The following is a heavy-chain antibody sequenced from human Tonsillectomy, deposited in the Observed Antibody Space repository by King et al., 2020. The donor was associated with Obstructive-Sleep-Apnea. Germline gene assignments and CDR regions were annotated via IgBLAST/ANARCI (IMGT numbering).Heavy chain of an antibody. D-gene: IGHD3-10*01. J-gene: IGHJ4*02. V-gene: IGHV1-8*01. CDR3: ATPSRYYYGSGSYPFDY. CDR2: MNPNSGNT. Sequence: QLVQSGAEVKKPGASVKVSCKASGYTFTSYDINWVRQATGQGLEWMGWMNPNSGNTGYAQKFQGRVTMTRNTSISTAYMELSSRRSEDTAVYYCATPSRYYYGSGSYPFDYWGQGTLVTVSS. CDR1: GYTFTSYD.